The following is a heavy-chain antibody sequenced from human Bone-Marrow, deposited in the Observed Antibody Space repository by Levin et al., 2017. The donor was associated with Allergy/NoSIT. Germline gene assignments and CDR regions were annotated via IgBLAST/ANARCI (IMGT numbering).Heavy chain of an antibody. CDR2: IWYDGNGK. CDR3: ARDGETAMDVYGMDV. D-gene: IGHD5-18*01. CDR1: GFIFSSFD. Sequence: GGSLRLSCAASGFIFSSFDMHWVRQAPGKGLEWVAVIWYDGNGKHYSDSVKGRFTISRDDSKSTLYLQMNSLRAEDTAVYYWARDGETAMDVYGMDVWGQGTTVTVSS. V-gene: IGHV3-33*01. J-gene: IGHJ6*02.